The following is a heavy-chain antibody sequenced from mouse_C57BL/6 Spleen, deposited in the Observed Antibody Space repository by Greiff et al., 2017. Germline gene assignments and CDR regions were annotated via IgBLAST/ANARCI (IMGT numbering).Heavy chain of an antibody. Sequence: EVQLQQSGPELVKPGASVKIPCKASGYTFTDYNMDWVKQSHGKSLEWIGDINPNNGGTIYNQKFKGKATLTVDKSSSTAYMELLSLTSEDTAVDYCARKGDLSPVFDYWGQGTTLTVSS. J-gene: IGHJ2*01. CDR2: INPNNGGT. V-gene: IGHV1-18*01. CDR1: GYTFTDYN. CDR3: ARKGDLSPVFDY. D-gene: IGHD1-1*01.